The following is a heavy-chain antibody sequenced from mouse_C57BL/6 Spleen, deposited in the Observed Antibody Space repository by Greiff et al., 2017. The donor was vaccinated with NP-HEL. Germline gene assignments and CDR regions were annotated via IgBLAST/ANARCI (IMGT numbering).Heavy chain of an antibody. J-gene: IGHJ1*03. D-gene: IGHD1-1*01. Sequence: EVQLVESGPGLVKPSQSLSLTCSVTGYSITSGYYWNWIRQFPGNKLEWMGYISYDGSNNYNPSLKNRISITRDTSKNQFFLKLNSVTTEDTATYYCARVAPDDYGSSYWYFDVWGTGTTVTVSS. CDR2: ISYDGSN. CDR3: ARVAPDDYGSSYWYFDV. CDR1: GYSITSGYY. V-gene: IGHV3-6*01.